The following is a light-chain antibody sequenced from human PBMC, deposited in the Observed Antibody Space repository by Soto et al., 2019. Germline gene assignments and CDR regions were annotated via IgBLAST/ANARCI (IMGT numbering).Light chain of an antibody. CDR3: QQCNWPLT. CDR1: QSVSSN. Sequence: EIVLTQSPDTLSVSPGERATLSCRASQSVSSNLAWYKQKPGQAPRILIYDASTRATGIPDRFSGSGSETEFTLTISSLQSEDFAVYYCQQCNWPLTFGRGTKVDIK. V-gene: IGKV3-15*01. J-gene: IGKJ4*01. CDR2: DAS.